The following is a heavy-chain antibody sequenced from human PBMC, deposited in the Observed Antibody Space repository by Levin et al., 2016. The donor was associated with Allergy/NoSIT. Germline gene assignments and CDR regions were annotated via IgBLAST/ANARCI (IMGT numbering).Heavy chain of an antibody. CDR2: IYHSGST. CDR3: ARLIAVAGFDY. J-gene: IGHJ4*02. V-gene: IGHV4-38-2*01. CDR1: GYSISSGYY. D-gene: IGHD6-19*01. Sequence: SQTLSLTCAVSGYSISSGYYWGWIRQPPGKGLEWIGSIYHSGSTYYNPSLKSRVTISVDTSKNQFSLKLSSVTAADTAVYYCARLIAVAGFDYWGQGTLVTVSS.